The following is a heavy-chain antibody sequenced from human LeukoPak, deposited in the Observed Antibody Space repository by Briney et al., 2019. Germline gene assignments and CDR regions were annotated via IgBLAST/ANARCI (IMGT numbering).Heavy chain of an antibody. CDR1: GGSISSYH. D-gene: IGHD3-10*01. CDR2: IYYSGST. J-gene: IGHJ4*02. V-gene: IGHV4-59*01. CDR3: ARDRYYYGSGSYSYFDY. Sequence: PSETLSLTCTVSGGSISSYHWSWIRQPPGKGLEWIGYIYYSGSTNYNPSLKSRVAISVDTSKNQFSLKLSSVTAADTAVYYCARDRYYYGSGSYSYFDYWGQGTLVTVSS.